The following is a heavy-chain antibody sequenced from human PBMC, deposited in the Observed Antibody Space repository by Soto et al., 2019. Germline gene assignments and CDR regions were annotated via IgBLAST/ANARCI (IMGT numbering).Heavy chain of an antibody. V-gene: IGHV3-21*04. J-gene: IGHJ4*02. CDR3: AKGHTGYSYGSLGY. Sequence: GGSLRLSCAASGFTFRNYAMNWVRQAPGKGLEWVSSISSTGTYIYYADSVKGRFTISRDNAKSSLYLQMNSLRAEDTAVYYCAKGHTGYSYGSLGYWGQGTLVTVSS. CDR1: GFTFRNYA. CDR2: ISSTGTYI. D-gene: IGHD5-18*01.